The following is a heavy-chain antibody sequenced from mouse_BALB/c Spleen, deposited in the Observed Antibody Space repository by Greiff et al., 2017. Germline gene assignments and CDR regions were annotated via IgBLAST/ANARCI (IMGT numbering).Heavy chain of an antibody. D-gene: IGHD2-14*01. J-gene: IGHJ4*01. CDR3: ARYRYDAPYAMDY. Sequence: EVMLVESGPGLVKPSQSLSLTCTVTGYSITSDYAWNWIRQFPGNKLEWMGYISYSGSTSYNPSLKSRISITRDTSKNQFFLQLNSVTTEDTATYYCARYRYDAPYAMDYWGQGTSVTVSS. CDR1: GYSITSDYA. CDR2: ISYSGST. V-gene: IGHV3-2*02.